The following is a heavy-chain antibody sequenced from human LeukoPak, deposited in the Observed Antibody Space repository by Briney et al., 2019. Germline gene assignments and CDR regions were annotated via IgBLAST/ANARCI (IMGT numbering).Heavy chain of an antibody. D-gene: IGHD1-26*01. CDR3: ARVGGSGGFDY. V-gene: IGHV3-74*01. Sequence: GGSLRLSCAASGFTFSSYWMHWVRQAPGKGLVWVSHIDTDGSKTRYADSVKGRFTISRDNAKNTLYLQMNSLRAEDTAVYYCARVGGSGGFDYWGQGTLVTVSS. CDR1: GFTFSSYW. CDR2: IDTDGSKT. J-gene: IGHJ4*02.